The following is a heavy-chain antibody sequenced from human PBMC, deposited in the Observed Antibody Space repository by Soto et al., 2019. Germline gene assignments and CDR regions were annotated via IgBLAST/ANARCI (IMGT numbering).Heavy chain of an antibody. CDR1: GYTFTSYG. V-gene: IGHV1-18*01. D-gene: IGHD1-26*01. J-gene: IGHJ4*02. Sequence: ASVKVSCKASGYTFTSYGISWVRQAPGQGLEWMGWISAYNGNTKYAQKLQGRVSMTTDTSTSTVYMELRSLRSDDTAVYYCARDLGDQIVDYWGQGTRVTVSS. CDR2: ISAYNGNT. CDR3: ARDLGDQIVDY.